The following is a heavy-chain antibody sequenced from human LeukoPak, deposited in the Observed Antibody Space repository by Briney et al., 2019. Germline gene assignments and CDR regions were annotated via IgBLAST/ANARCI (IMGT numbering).Heavy chain of an antibody. V-gene: IGHV3-66*02. CDR2: IYIDGNT. CDR1: GLTVSSNF. D-gene: IGHD3-9*01. Sequence: GSLRLSCAASGLTVSSNFMTWVRLAPGKGLECVSVIYIDGNTFYADSVKGRFTISRDNSKNTLFLQTNSLRPEDTAVYYCASERRYDILTGYYPLHYWGQGALVAVSS. J-gene: IGHJ4*02. CDR3: ASERRYDILTGYYPLHY.